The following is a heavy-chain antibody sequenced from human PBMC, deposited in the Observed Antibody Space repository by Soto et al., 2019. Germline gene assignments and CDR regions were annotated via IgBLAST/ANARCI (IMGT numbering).Heavy chain of an antibody. CDR2: TYYRSKWYN. V-gene: IGHV6-1*01. CDR3: ARESQSGWSYPMVDY. D-gene: IGHD6-19*01. Sequence: SQTLSLTCAISGDSVCSNSEASNWIRKTTSRGLEWLGRTYYRSKWYNDYAGSVKSRITINPDTSKNQFSLQLNSVTPEDTAVYYCARESQSGWSYPMVDYWGQGTLVTVSS. CDR1: GDSVCSNSEA. J-gene: IGHJ4*02.